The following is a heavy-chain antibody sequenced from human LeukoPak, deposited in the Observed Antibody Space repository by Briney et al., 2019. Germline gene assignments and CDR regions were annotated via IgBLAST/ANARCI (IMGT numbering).Heavy chain of an antibody. CDR1: GFTFSSYG. CDR2: IRYDGSNK. V-gene: IGHV3-30*02. J-gene: IGHJ4*02. D-gene: IGHD6-13*01. Sequence: GGSLRLSCAASGFTFSSYGMHWVRQAPGKGLEWVAFIRYDGSNKYYADSMKGRFTISRDNSKNTLYLQMNSLRAEDTAVYYCAKDRVAAADYWGQGTLVTVSS. CDR3: AKDRVAAADY.